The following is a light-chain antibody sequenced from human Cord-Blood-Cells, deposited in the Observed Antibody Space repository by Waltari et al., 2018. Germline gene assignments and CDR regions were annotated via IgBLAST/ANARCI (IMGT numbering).Light chain of an antibody. CDR1: QGISSY. CDR2: AAS. CDR3: QQLNSYPYT. V-gene: IGKV1-9*01. Sequence: DIKSTQSTSFLSASVVDRVTITCRASQGISSYLALYQQKPGKAPKLLIYAASTLQSEVASRFSGSGSGTEFTLTISSLQPEDFATYYCQQLNSYPYTFGQGTKLEIK. J-gene: IGKJ2*01.